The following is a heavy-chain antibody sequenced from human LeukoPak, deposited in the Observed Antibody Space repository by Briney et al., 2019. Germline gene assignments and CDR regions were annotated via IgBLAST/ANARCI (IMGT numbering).Heavy chain of an antibody. CDR3: AKILGSGSYFPNDAFDI. D-gene: IGHD3-10*01. J-gene: IGHJ3*02. CDR2: ISGSGGST. CDR1: GFTFSSYA. Sequence: GGSLRLSCAASGFTFSSYAMSWVRQAPGKGLEWVSAISGSGGSTYYADSVKGRFTISRGNSKNTLYLQMNSLRAEDTAVYYCAKILGSGSYFPNDAFDIWGQGTMVTVSS. V-gene: IGHV3-23*01.